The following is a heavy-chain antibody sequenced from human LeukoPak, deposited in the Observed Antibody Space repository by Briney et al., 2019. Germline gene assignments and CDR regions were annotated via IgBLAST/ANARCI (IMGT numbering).Heavy chain of an antibody. CDR2: IYPADSDT. D-gene: IGHD2-21*02. Sequence: GESLKISCKASGYGFTTSWIGWVRQMPGKGLEWMGIIYPADSDTRYSPSFQGQVTISADKSISTAYLQWSSLKASDTAIYYCARPYCGADCPWGQGTLVTVSS. CDR3: ARPYCGADCP. CDR1: GYGFTTSW. J-gene: IGHJ5*02. V-gene: IGHV5-51*01.